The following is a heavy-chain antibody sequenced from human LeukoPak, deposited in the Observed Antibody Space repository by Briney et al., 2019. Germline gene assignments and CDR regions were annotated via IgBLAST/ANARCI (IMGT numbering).Heavy chain of an antibody. Sequence: SETLSLTCTVSGGSFSNYYWSWIRQPPGKGLEWIGYIYYSGSTNYNPSLKSRVTISVDTSKNQFSLKLSSVTAADTAVYYCVRDYGDYLFDYWGQGTLVTVSS. V-gene: IGHV4-59*01. J-gene: IGHJ4*02. CDR2: IYYSGST. CDR3: VRDYGDYLFDY. D-gene: IGHD4-17*01. CDR1: GGSFSNYY.